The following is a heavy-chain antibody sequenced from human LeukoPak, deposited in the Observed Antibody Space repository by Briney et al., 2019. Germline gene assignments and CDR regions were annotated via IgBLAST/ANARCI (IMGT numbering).Heavy chain of an antibody. CDR1: GGSISSSSYY. J-gene: IGHJ4*02. Sequence: PSETLSLTCTVSGGSISSSSYYWGWIRQPPGKGLEWIGSIYYSGSTYYNPSLKSRVTISVDTSKNQFSLKLSSVTAADTAVYYCARRGALIAVAGTRHFDYWGQGTLVTVSS. V-gene: IGHV4-39*01. D-gene: IGHD6-19*01. CDR2: IYYSGST. CDR3: ARRGALIAVAGTRHFDY.